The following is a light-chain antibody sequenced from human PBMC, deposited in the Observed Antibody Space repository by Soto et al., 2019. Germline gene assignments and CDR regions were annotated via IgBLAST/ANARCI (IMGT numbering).Light chain of an antibody. Sequence: EIVMTQSPATLSVSPGERATLSCRASQTVSSNLAWYQQKPGQAPRLLIYGASTRATGLPARFSGSGSGTDFTLTSSRLQYEYVAVYYCQQYNSCPRTFGQGTKVEIK. CDR3: QQYNSCPRT. J-gene: IGKJ1*01. V-gene: IGKV3-15*01. CDR2: GAS. CDR1: QTVSSN.